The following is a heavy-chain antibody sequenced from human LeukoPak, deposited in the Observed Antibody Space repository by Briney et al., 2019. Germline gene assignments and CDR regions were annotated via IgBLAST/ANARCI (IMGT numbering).Heavy chain of an antibody. V-gene: IGHV1-69*06. Sequence: SVKVSCKASGGTFSSYAISWVRQAPGQGLEWMGGIIPIFGTANYAQKFQGRVTMTEDTSTDTAYMELSSLRSEDTAVYYCATKYYYDSSGYDWGQGTLVTVSS. CDR2: IIPIFGTA. J-gene: IGHJ4*02. CDR1: GGTFSSYA. CDR3: ATKYYYDSSGYD. D-gene: IGHD3-22*01.